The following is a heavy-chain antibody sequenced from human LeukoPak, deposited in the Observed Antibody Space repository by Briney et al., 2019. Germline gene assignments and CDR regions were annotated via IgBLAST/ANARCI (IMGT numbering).Heavy chain of an antibody. CDR1: GGSFSGYY. D-gene: IGHD3-22*01. V-gene: IGHV4-34*01. CDR3: AGVIRDYYDSSGYYYVISTTYFFTY. Sequence: SETLSLTCAVSGGSFSGYYWSWIRQPPGKGLEWIGDIYYSGGTNYNPSLKSRVTISVETSKNQFSLKLNSVTAADTAVLYFAGVIRDYYDSSGYYYVISTTYFFTYWRQGSLV. J-gene: IGHJ4*01. CDR2: IYYSGGT.